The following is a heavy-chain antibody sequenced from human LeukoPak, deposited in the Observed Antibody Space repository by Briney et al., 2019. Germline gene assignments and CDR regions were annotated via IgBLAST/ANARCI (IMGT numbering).Heavy chain of an antibody. V-gene: IGHV4-34*01. D-gene: IGHD3-9*01. CDR1: GGSFSGYY. CDR3: ARGLGGRYYDILTGYYRGSPPYFDY. Sequence: SETLSLTCAVYGGSFSGYYWSWIRQPPGKGLEWIGEINHSGSTNYNPSFKSRVTISVDTSKNQFSLKLSSVTAADTAVYYCARGLGGRYYDILTGYYRGSPPYFDYWGQGTLVTVSS. CDR2: INHSGST. J-gene: IGHJ4*02.